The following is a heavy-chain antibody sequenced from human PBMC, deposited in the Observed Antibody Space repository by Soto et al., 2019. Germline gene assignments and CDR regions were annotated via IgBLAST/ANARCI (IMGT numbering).Heavy chain of an antibody. CDR1: GYTFTSYY. J-gene: IGHJ6*03. CDR3: AREAAYYYYYYMDV. CDR2: MNPNSGNT. Sequence: ASVKVSCKASGYTFTSYYINWVRQATGQGLEWMGWMNPNSGNTGYAQKFQGRVTMTRNTSISTAYMELSSLRSEDTAVYYCAREAAYYYYYYMDVWGKGTTVTVSS. V-gene: IGHV1-8*01.